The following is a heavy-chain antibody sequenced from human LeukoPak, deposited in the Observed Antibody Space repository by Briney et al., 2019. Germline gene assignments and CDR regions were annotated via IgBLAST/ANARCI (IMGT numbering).Heavy chain of an antibody. J-gene: IGHJ4*02. CDR2: IYYSGST. D-gene: IGHD3-22*01. CDR3: ARGYYDSSGYYWYFDY. Sequence: SETLSLTXTVSGGSISSSSYYWGWIRQPPGKGLEWIGSIYYSGSTYYNPSLRSRVTISVDTSKNQFSLKLSSVTAADTAVYYCARGYYDSSGYYWYFDYWGQGTLVTVSS. CDR1: GGSISSSSYY. V-gene: IGHV4-39*01.